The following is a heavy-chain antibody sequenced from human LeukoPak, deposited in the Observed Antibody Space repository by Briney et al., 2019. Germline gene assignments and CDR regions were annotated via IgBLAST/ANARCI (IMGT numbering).Heavy chain of an antibody. CDR2: IKQDGSVK. CDR1: GFTFSGYW. Sequence: GGSLRLSCAASGFTFSGYWMSWVRQAPGKGLEWVANIKQDGSVKYYVDSVKGRFTISRDNAKNSLYLQMSSLRAEDTAVYYCAGDLGGTLTTSFFDSWGQGTLVTVSS. CDR3: AGDLGGTLTTSFFDS. J-gene: IGHJ4*02. V-gene: IGHV3-7*01. D-gene: IGHD4-11*01.